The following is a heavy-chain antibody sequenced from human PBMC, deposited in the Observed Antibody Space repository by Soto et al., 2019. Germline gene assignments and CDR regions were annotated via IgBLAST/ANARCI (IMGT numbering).Heavy chain of an antibody. CDR1: GFTFSSYS. CDR2: ISSSSSYI. Sequence: EGSLRLCCAASGFTFSSYSMNWVRQAPGKGLEWVSSISSSSSYIYYADSVKGRFTISRDNAKNSLYLQMNSLRAEDTAVYYCAREHLGYFCSTSCYGDVYDIWGQGSMVIGSS. J-gene: IGHJ3*02. V-gene: IGHV3-21*01. CDR3: AREHLGYFCSTSCYGDVYDI. D-gene: IGHD2-2*01.